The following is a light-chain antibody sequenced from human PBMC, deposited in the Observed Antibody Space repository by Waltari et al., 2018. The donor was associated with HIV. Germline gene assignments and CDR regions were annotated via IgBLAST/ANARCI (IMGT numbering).Light chain of an antibody. CDR3: QQYYSTPFT. CDR1: QNILYNSNNKHY. CDR2: WAS. V-gene: IGKV4-1*01. Sequence: DIVMTQSPDSLAVSLGERATINCKSSQNILYNSNNKHYLAWYQQKPGQPPKLLIYWASTRESGVPDRFSGSGSGTDFTLTISSLQAEDVAVYYCQQYYSTPFTFGPGTKAEIK. J-gene: IGKJ3*01.